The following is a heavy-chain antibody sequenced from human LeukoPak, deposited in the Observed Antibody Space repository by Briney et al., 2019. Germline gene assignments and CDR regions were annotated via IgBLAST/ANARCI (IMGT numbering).Heavy chain of an antibody. CDR1: GFTFSSYG. Sequence: GGSLRLSCAASGFTFSSYGMHWVRQAPGKGLEWVSGISWNSGSIGYADSVKGRFTNSRDNAKNSLYLQMNSLRAEDTALYYCAKDMGYSSSWYLFDYWGQGTLVTVSS. V-gene: IGHV3-9*01. D-gene: IGHD6-13*01. J-gene: IGHJ4*02. CDR2: ISWNSGSI. CDR3: AKDMGYSSSWYLFDY.